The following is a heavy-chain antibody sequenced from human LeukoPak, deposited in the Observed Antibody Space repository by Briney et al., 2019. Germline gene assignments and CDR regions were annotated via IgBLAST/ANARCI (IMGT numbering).Heavy chain of an antibody. CDR3: ARTAYGGYAANFDY. J-gene: IGHJ4*02. Sequence: ASVKVSCKASGGTFSSYAISWVRQAPGQGLEWMGGIIPIFGTANYAQKFQGRVTITTDESTSTAYMELSSLRPEDTAVYYCARTAYGGYAANFDYWGQGTLVTVSS. CDR1: GGTFSSYA. D-gene: IGHD5-12*01. CDR2: IIPIFGTA. V-gene: IGHV1-69*05.